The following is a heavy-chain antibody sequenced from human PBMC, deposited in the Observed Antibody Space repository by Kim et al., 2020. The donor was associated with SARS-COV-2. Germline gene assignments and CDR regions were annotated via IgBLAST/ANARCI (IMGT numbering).Heavy chain of an antibody. J-gene: IGHJ3*01. Sequence: GGSLRLSCVASGFTFSDSPMHWVRQASGKGLEWVGRIRSRLNSYAKGYGASVKGRLTISRDDSKNTAYLQMNSLKIEDRAISYCTGLPGTTLAFWDAFVV. D-gene: IGHD1-1*01. CDR2: IRSRLNSYAK. CDR3: TGLPGTTLAFWDAFVV. CDR1: GFTFSDSP. V-gene: IGHV3-73*01.